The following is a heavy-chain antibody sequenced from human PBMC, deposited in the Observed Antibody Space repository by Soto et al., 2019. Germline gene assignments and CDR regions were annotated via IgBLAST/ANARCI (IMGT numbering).Heavy chain of an antibody. Sequence: QIQLVESGGDVVQPGKSLRLSCAASGFNFGFFGMHWVRQAPGKGLEWVAFISGDGINTQYADSVRGRLTLSRDYSRKTRYLQMDSLKDEDTALYYCARGNLSFDFDSWGLGTLVTVSS. CDR1: GFNFGFFG. CDR2: ISGDGINT. CDR3: ARGNLSFDFDS. V-gene: IGHV3-30*03. J-gene: IGHJ4*02. D-gene: IGHD1-26*01.